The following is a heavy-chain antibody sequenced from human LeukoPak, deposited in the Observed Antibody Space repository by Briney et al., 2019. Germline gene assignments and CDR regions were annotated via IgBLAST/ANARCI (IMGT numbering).Heavy chain of an antibody. D-gene: IGHD3-10*01. CDR2: ISGSGGST. CDR3: AKRGGYYGSGSYWPYYYYGMDV. V-gene: IGHV3-23*01. CDR1: GFTFSSYA. J-gene: IGHJ6*02. Sequence: QPGGSLRLSCAASGFTFSSYAMSWVRQAPGKGLEWVSAISGSGGSTYYADSVKGRFTISRDNSKNTLYLQMNSLRAEDTAVYYCAKRGGYYGSGSYWPYYYYGMDVWGQGTTVTVPS.